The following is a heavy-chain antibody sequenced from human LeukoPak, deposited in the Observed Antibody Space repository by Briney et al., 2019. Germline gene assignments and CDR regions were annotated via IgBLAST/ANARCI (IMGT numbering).Heavy chain of an antibody. Sequence: PGGSLRLSCAASRFTFSSFWMSWVRQAPGKGLEWVANIKQDGSEKYYVDSVKGRFTISRDNAKNSLYLQMNSLRVEDTAVYYCAREDLYGSGRYDGMDVWGQGTTVTVSS. CDR1: RFTFSSFW. D-gene: IGHD3-10*01. CDR2: IKQDGSEK. J-gene: IGHJ6*02. V-gene: IGHV3-7*01. CDR3: AREDLYGSGRYDGMDV.